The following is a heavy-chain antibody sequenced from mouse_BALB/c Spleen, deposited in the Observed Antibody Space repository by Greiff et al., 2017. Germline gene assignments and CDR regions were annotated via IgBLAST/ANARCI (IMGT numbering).Heavy chain of an antibody. Sequence: VQLKESGGGLVKPGGSLKLSCAASGFTFSDYYMYWVRQTPEKRLEWVATISDGGSYTYYPDSVKGRFTISRDNAKNNLYLQMSSLKSEDTAMYYCARDAYGSSGGFAYWGQGTLVTVSA. J-gene: IGHJ3*01. D-gene: IGHD1-1*01. CDR2: ISDGGSYT. V-gene: IGHV5-4*02. CDR3: ARDAYGSSGGFAY. CDR1: GFTFSDYY.